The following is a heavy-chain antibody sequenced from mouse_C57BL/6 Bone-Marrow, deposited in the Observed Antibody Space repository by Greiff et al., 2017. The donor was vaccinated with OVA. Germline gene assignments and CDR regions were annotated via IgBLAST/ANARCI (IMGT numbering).Heavy chain of an antibody. J-gene: IGHJ1*03. Sequence: EVQLQQSGPELVKPGASVKISCKASGYTFTDYYMNWVKQSHGKSLEWIGDINPNNGGTSYNQKFKGKATLTVDKSSSTAYMELRSLTSEDSAVYYCARSHYYGSSYDWYFDVWGTGTTVTVSS. CDR2: INPNNGGT. CDR3: ARSHYYGSSYDWYFDV. V-gene: IGHV1-26*01. CDR1: GYTFTDYY. D-gene: IGHD1-1*01.